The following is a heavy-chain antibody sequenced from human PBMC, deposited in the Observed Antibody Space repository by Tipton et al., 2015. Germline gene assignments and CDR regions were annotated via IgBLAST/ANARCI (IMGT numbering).Heavy chain of an antibody. CDR1: GGSISSGDYY. CDR2: IYYSGTT. CDR3: ARAIEASTHPRFDP. D-gene: IGHD2-21*01. V-gene: IGHV4-30-4*01. J-gene: IGHJ5*02. Sequence: TLSLTCTVSGGSISSGDYYWSWIRQPPGKGLEWIGYIYYSGTTYYNPSLRSQATISVDTSKNQFSLKLTSVTAADTAVYYSARAIEASTHPRFDPWGQGTLATVSS.